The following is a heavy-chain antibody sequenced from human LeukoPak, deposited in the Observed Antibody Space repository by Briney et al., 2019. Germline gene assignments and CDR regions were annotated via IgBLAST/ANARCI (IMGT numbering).Heavy chain of an antibody. J-gene: IGHJ4*02. CDR1: GGSISSSSYY. V-gene: IGHV4-39*01. CDR3: ATQGLRTRNDY. CDR2: IYYSGST. Sequence: PSETLYLTCTVSGGSISSSSYYWGWIRQPPGKGLEWIGSIYYSGSTYYNPSLKSRVTISVDTSKNQFSLKLSSVTAADTAVYYCATQGLRTRNDYWGQGTLVTVSS.